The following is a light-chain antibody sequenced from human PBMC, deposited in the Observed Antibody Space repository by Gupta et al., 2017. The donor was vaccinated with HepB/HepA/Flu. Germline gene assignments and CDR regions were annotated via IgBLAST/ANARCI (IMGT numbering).Light chain of an antibody. V-gene: IGLV1-40*01. CDR2: NNN. Sequence: QSMLTQPPSVSGAPGQRVANSCTVSSYNIVEPYVVPWYQQLPGTAPKLLIYNNNKRPSGVPGRFSGSKSGTSASLAISGLQAEDEADYFCQSYDSSLSGRVFGGGTKLTVL. CDR1: SYNIVEPYV. J-gene: IGLJ3*02. CDR3: QSYDSSLSGRV.